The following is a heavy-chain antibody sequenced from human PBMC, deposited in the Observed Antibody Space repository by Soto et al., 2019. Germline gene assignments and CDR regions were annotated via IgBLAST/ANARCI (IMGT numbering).Heavy chain of an antibody. V-gene: IGHV3-23*01. CDR1: GFTFNNYG. CDR3: GKGGTGDVGDH. CDR2: TTGSGGER. Sequence: EVQLLESGGGLVQPGGSLRLSCVASGFTFNNYGMTWVRQAPGKGLEWVSGTTGSGGERYYADSVRGRFTISKDNSKSTLLLQMNSLRAEDTAVYYCGKGGTGDVGDHWGQGTLVTVSS. J-gene: IGHJ4*02. D-gene: IGHD3-16*01.